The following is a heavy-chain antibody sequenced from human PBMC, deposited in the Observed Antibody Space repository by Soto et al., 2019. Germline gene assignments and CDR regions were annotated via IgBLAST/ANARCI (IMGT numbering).Heavy chain of an antibody. Sequence: RGGSLRLSCAASGFTFSSYWMHWVRQAPGKGLVWVSRINSDGSRTSYADSAKGRFTISRDNAKNTVYLQMNSLRAEDTAVYYCTIPRGPMIRPWGQGTLVTVSS. V-gene: IGHV3-74*01. D-gene: IGHD3-22*01. CDR1: GFTFSSYW. CDR3: TIPRGPMIRP. CDR2: INSDGSRT. J-gene: IGHJ5*02.